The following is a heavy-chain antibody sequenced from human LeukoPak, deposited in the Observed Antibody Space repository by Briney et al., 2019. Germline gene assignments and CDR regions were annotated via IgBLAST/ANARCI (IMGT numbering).Heavy chain of an antibody. CDR1: GFTFSSYS. J-gene: IGHJ4*02. D-gene: IGHD1-14*01. Sequence: GGSLRLSCAASGFTFSSYSMNWVRQAPGKGLEWVSYISSSSSTIYYADSVKGRSTISRDNAKNSLYLQMNSLRAEDTAVYYCARTPTGFLSYYFDYWGQGTLVTVSS. V-gene: IGHV3-48*01. CDR3: ARTPTGFLSYYFDY. CDR2: ISSSSSTI.